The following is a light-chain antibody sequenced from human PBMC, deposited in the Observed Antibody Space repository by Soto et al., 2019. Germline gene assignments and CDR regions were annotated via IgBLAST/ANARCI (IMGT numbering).Light chain of an antibody. CDR1: SSNIGAGYD. J-gene: IGLJ1*01. CDR3: AAWDDNLNGPL. CDR2: ADS. V-gene: IGLV1-40*01. Sequence: QSVLTQPPSVSGAPGQRVTISCTGSSSNIGAGYDVHWYQQLPGTAPKLVIYADSQRPSGVPDRFSGSKSGTSASLAISGLQSEDDADYLCAAWDDNLNGPLFGTGTKVTVL.